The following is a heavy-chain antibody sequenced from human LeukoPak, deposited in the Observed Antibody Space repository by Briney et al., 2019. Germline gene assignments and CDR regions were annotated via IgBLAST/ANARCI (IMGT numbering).Heavy chain of an antibody. CDR2: IKHSGST. J-gene: IGHJ4*02. D-gene: IGHD1-26*01. Sequence: SETLSLTCAVYGGSFSGYYWSWIRQPPGKGLEWIGEIKHSGSTNYNPSLKSRVTISVDTSKNQFSLKLSSVTAADTAVYYCARGLVGATTPFDYWGQGTLVTVSS. CDR3: ARGLVGATTPFDY. V-gene: IGHV4-34*01. CDR1: GGSFSGYY.